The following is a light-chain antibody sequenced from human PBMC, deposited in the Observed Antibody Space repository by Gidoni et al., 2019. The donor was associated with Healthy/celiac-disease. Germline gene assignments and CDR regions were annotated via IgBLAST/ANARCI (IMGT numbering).Light chain of an antibody. CDR2: LGS. V-gene: IGKV2-28*01. J-gene: IGKJ2*01. CDR3: MQALQTSYT. Sequence: DIVMTQSPLSLPVTPGEPASISCRSSQSLLHSNGYNYLDWYLQKPGQSPQLLIYLGSNRASGVPDRFSGSGSGTDFTLKISRVEAEDVGVYYCMQALQTSYTFXXXTKLEIK. CDR1: QSLLHSNGYNY.